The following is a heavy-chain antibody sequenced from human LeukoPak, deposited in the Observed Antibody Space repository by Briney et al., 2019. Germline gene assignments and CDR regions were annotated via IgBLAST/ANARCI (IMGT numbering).Heavy chain of an antibody. CDR1: GFTFSSYG. Sequence: GGSLRLSCAASGFTFSSYGMHWVRQAPGKGLEWVAVIWYDGSNKYYADSVKGRFTISRDNSKNTLYLQMNSLRAEDTAVYYCARDNHIRYCTNGVCSRAPRGMDVWGQGTTVTVSS. D-gene: IGHD2-8*01. V-gene: IGHV3-33*01. CDR2: IWYDGSNK. CDR3: ARDNHIRYCTNGVCSRAPRGMDV. J-gene: IGHJ6*02.